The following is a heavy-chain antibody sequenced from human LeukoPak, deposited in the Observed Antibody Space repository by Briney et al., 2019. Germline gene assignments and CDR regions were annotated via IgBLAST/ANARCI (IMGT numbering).Heavy chain of an antibody. V-gene: IGHV3-73*01. CDR3: TRHGKATEAFDI. CDR2: IRSKTNDYAT. CDR1: GFTFSDSA. Sequence: GGSLRLSCAASGFTFSDSAMHWVRQASGKGLEWVGRIRSKTNDYATAYAASVKGRFTISRDDSKSTAYLQMNSLKIEDTAVYFCTRHGKATEAFDIWGQGTMVTVSP. J-gene: IGHJ3*02. D-gene: IGHD1-26*01.